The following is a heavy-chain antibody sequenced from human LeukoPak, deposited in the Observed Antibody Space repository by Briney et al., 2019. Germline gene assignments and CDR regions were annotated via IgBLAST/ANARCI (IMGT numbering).Heavy chain of an antibody. V-gene: IGHV4-4*07. CDR3: ARGFSGSRYFDY. CDR2: IYTSGST. Sequence: PSETLSLTCSVSGGSIRSYFWSWIRQPAGKGLEWIGRIYTSGSTDYNPSLRSRVSMSVDTSRNQFSLKLTSVTAADTAVYYCARGFSGSRYFDYWGQGTLVTVSS. CDR1: GGSIRSYF. D-gene: IGHD1-26*01. J-gene: IGHJ4*02.